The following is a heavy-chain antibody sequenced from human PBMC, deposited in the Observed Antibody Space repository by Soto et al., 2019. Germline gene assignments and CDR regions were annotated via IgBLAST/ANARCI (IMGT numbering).Heavy chain of an antibody. CDR1: GVSFSGYY. CDR3: ARAFGYSSSWYYYYYGMDV. CDR2: INHSGST. V-gene: IGHV4-34*01. D-gene: IGHD6-13*01. Sequence: PSETLSLTCAVYGVSFSGYYWSWIRQPPGKGLEWIGEINHSGSTNYNPSLKSRVTISVDTSKNQFSLKLSSVTAADTAVYYCARAFGYSSSWYYYYYGMDVWGQGTTVT. J-gene: IGHJ6*02.